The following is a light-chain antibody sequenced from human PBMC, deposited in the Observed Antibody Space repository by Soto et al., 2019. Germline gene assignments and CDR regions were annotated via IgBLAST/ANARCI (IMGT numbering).Light chain of an antibody. V-gene: IGKV1-33*01. CDR1: HDISNY. Sequence: DIQMTQSPSSLSASVGGRVTITCQASHDISNYLNWYQQKPGKAPKLLIYDASNLETGVPSRFSGSGSGTDFTFTISSLQPEDIATYYCQQYDNLLFTFGPGTKVDVK. CDR2: DAS. J-gene: IGKJ3*01. CDR3: QQYDNLLFT.